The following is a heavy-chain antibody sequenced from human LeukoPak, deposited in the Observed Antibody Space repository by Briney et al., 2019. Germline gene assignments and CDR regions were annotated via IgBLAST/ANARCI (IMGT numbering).Heavy chain of an antibody. V-gene: IGHV1-8*01. CDR1: GYTFTSYD. CDR3: ARGRWGHYDTWYFDY. D-gene: IGHD3-22*01. CDR2: MNPNSGNT. Sequence: ASVKVSCKASGYTFTSYDINWARQATGQGLEWMGWMNPNSGNTGYAQKFQGRVTMTRNTSISTAYMELSSLRSEDTAVYYCARGRWGHYDTWYFDYWGQGTLVTVSS. J-gene: IGHJ4*02.